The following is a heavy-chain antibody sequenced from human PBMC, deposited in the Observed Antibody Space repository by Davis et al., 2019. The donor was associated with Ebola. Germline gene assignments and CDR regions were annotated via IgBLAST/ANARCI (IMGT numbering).Heavy chain of an antibody. D-gene: IGHD2/OR15-2a*01. V-gene: IGHV5-51*01. CDR3: ARQESLYGSSDY. J-gene: IGHJ4*02. Sequence: GESPKLPCKGSGYSFTHFWIGRVRQIPGKGLEWMGIIYPGDSDTSYSPSFQGQVTISADKSISTAYLQWSSLKASDIAMYYCARQESLYGSSDYWGQGTLVTVSS. CDR1: GYSFTHFW. CDR2: IYPGDSDT.